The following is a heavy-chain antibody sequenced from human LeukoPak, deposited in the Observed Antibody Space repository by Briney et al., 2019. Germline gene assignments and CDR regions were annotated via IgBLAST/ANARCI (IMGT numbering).Heavy chain of an antibody. CDR1: GFTFSSYA. Sequence: QPGGSLTLSCAASGFTFSSYAMHWVRQAPGKGLEWVAVISYDGSNKYYADSVKGRFTISRDNSKNTLYLQMNSLRAEDTAVYYCARGEKTYYYDSSGYYYNHWGQGTLVTVSS. J-gene: IGHJ4*02. D-gene: IGHD3-22*01. CDR3: ARGEKTYYYDSSGYYYNH. V-gene: IGHV3-30-3*01. CDR2: ISYDGSNK.